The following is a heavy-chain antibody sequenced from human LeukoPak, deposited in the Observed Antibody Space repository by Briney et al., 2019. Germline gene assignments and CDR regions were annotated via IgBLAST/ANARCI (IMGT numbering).Heavy chain of an antibody. V-gene: IGHV1-46*01. CDR2: INPSGGST. CDR1: GYTFTSYY. Sequence: VASVKVSCKASGYTFTSYYMHWVRQAPGQGLEWMGIINPSGGSTSYAQKFQGRVTMTRDMSTSTVYMELSSLRSEDTAVCYCASQNSYYDSSGYYTYYMDVWGKGSTVTVSS. J-gene: IGHJ6*03. CDR3: ASQNSYYDSSGYYTYYMDV. D-gene: IGHD3-22*01.